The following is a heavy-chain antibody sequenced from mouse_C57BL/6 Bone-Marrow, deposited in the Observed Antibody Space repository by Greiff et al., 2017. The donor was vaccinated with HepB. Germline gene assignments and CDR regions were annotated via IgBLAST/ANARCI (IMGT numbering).Heavy chain of an antibody. V-gene: IGHV1-9*01. CDR2: ILPGSGST. D-gene: IGHD1-1*01. CDR1: GYTFTGYW. J-gene: IGHJ3*01. CDR3: ARWGTTVVESVAY. Sequence: QVQLQQSGAELMKPGASVKLSCKATGYTFTGYWIAWVKQRPGHGLEWIGEILPGSGSTNYNEKFKGKTTFTADTSSNTDYMQLSSLTTEDSAIYYCARWGTTVVESVAYWGQGTLVTVSA.